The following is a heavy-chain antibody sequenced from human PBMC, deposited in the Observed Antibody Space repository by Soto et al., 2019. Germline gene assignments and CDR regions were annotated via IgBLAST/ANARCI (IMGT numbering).Heavy chain of an antibody. Sequence: QPVGSLRLSCAASGFPFGENAMGWVRQAPGKGLEWVSGISDSGATTYYADSVRGRFTISRDNSKNTLYLQMKSLRAEDSASYYCAKEDTSSGSLDYWGQGALVTVSS. J-gene: IGHJ4*02. CDR2: ISDSGATT. CDR1: GFPFGENA. CDR3: AKEDTSSGSLDY. V-gene: IGHV3-23*01. D-gene: IGHD6-19*01.